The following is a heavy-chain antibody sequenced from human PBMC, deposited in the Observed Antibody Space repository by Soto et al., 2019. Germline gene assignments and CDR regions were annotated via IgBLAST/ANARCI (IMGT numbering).Heavy chain of an antibody. V-gene: IGHV3-13*01. CDR3: ARWYSSSWDYYGMDV. CDR2: IGTAGDT. CDR1: GFTFSSYD. D-gene: IGHD6-13*01. J-gene: IGHJ6*02. Sequence: GGSLRLSCAASGFTFSSYDMHWVRQATGKGLEWVSAIGTAGDTYYPGSVKGRFTISRENAKNSLYLQMNSLRAEDTAVYYCARWYSSSWDYYGMDVWGQGTTVTVSS.